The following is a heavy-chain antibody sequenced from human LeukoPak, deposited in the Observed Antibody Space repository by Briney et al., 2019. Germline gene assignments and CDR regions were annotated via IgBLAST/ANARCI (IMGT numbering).Heavy chain of an antibody. V-gene: IGHV4-59*02. CDR2: IHYSGLT. D-gene: IGHD1-7*01. CDR3: ARDPPEDEWNSLDS. CDR1: GGSVNGYY. Sequence: SETLSLTCTVSGGSVNGYYWNWIRQAPGKGLEWIGFIHYSGLTVYSPSLQSRVSMSVDTSRNQFSLDLSSVTAAETALYYCARDPPEDEWNSLDSWGQGILVTVSS. J-gene: IGHJ4*02.